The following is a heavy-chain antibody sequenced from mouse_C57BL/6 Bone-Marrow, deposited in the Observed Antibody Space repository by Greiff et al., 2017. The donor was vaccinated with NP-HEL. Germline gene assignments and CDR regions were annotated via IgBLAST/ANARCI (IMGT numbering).Heavy chain of an antibody. CDR1: GFTFSDYG. CDR2: ISSGSSTI. J-gene: IGHJ3*01. CDR3: ARPYDYDGRGFAY. D-gene: IGHD2-4*01. Sequence: EVKLVESGGGLVKPGGSLKLSCAASGFTFSDYGMHWVRPAPEKGLEWVAYISSGSSTIYYADTVKGRFTISRDNAKNTLFLQMTSLRSADTAMYYCARPYDYDGRGFAYWGQGTLVTVSA. V-gene: IGHV5-17*01.